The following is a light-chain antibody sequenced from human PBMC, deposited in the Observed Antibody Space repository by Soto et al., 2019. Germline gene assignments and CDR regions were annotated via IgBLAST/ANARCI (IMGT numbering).Light chain of an antibody. J-gene: IGKJ4*01. V-gene: IGKV3-15*01. CDR3: QQYEIWPLT. CDR2: DTS. Sequence: EVVMTQSPATLSVSPGDRATLSCRASQSVHNNLAWYQQKPAQAPRLLIFDTSTRATDIPIRFTGGGSGTGFTLTISSLQSEDSAVYYCQQYEIWPLTFGGGTKLSIK. CDR1: QSVHNN.